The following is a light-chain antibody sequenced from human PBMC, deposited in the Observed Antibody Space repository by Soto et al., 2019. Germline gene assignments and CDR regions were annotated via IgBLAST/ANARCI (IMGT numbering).Light chain of an antibody. Sequence: QSELTQPPSVSGAPGQRVTISCTGSSSNIGAGYDVHWYQQLPGTAPKLLIYANTNRPSGVPDRFSGSKSGTSASLAITGLQAEDEADYYCQSYDSSLSGNYVFGPGTKVTVL. J-gene: IGLJ1*01. CDR1: SSNIGAGYD. CDR2: ANT. V-gene: IGLV1-40*01. CDR3: QSYDSSLSGNYV.